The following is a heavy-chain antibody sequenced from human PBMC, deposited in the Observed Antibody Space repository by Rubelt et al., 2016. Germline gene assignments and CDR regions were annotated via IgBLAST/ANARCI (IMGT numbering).Heavy chain of an antibody. V-gene: IGHV3-23*01. CDR2: ISGSGEST. D-gene: IGHD2-2*01. Sequence: VSCAASGFAFSSHGMSWVRQAPGKGLEWVSGISGSGESTYYADSVKGRFTVSRDNSKNTLYLQMSSLRDEDTAVYNCAKDKEGCSSSSCYERGFDYWGQGTLVTVSS. J-gene: IGHJ4*02. CDR1: GFAFSSHG. CDR3: AKDKEGCSSSSCYERGFDY.